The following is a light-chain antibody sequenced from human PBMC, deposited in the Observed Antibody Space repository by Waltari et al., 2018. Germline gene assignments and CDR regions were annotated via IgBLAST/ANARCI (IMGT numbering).Light chain of an antibody. V-gene: IGLV2-14*01. J-gene: IGLJ2*01. CDR1: SSAVGSYIS. CDR3: SSYTTSNTVV. Sequence: QSALTQPASVSGSPGQSITIPCTGTSSAVGSYISVSWYQQHPGKAPKCMIYEVNNRPSGVSHRFSGSKSGNTASLTISGLQPEDEADYYCSSYTTSNTVVFGGGTKLTVL. CDR2: EVN.